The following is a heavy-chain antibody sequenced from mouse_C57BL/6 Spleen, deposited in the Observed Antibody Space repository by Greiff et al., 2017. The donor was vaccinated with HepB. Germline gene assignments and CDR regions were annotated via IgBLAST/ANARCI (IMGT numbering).Heavy chain of an antibody. D-gene: IGHD2-4*01. Sequence: VQLQQSGAELVRPGASVTLSCKASGYTFTDYEMHWVKQTPVHGLEWIGAIDPETGGTAYNQKFKGKAILTADKSSSTAYMELRSLTSEDSAVYYCTRSYDYDDAMDYWGQGTSVTVSS. CDR1: GYTFTDYE. J-gene: IGHJ4*01. CDR3: TRSYDYDDAMDY. V-gene: IGHV1-15*01. CDR2: IDPETGGT.